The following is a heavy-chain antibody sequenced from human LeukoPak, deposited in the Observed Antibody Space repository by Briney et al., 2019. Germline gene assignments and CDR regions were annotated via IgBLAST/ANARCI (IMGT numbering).Heavy chain of an antibody. Sequence: SETLSLTCTVSSGSISSSTYYWGWIRQPPGKGLEWIGTIYYTGSTYYNPSLKSRVTISVDTSKNQFSLKLTSVTAADTAVYYCARAVGTDGYNLWVYWGQGTLVTVSS. CDR2: IYYTGST. CDR1: SGSISSSTYY. V-gene: IGHV4-39*07. D-gene: IGHD5-24*01. CDR3: ARAVGTDGYNLWVY. J-gene: IGHJ4*02.